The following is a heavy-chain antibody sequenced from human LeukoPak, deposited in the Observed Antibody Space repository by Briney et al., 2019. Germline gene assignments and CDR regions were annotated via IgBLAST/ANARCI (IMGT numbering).Heavy chain of an antibody. D-gene: IGHD6-13*01. CDR2: IYTSGST. J-gene: IGHJ6*03. Sequence: SETLSLTCTVSGGSISSYYWSWIRQPPGKGLEWIGYIYTSGSTHYNPSLKSRVTISVDTSKNQFSLKLSSVTAADTAVYYCAREGSSSWYYYMDVWGKGTTVTASS. CDR3: AREGSSSWYYYMDV. CDR1: GGSISSYY. V-gene: IGHV4-59*01.